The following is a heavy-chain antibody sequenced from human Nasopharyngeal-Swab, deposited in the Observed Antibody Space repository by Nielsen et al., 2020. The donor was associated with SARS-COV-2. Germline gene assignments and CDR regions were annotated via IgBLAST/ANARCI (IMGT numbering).Heavy chain of an antibody. Sequence: GESLKISCAASGFTFSSYGMHWVRQAPGKGLEWVAVISYDGSNKYYADSVKGRFTISRDNSKNTLYLQMNSLRAEDTAVYYCAKEQQWLEGFDYWGQGTLVTVSS. D-gene: IGHD6-19*01. J-gene: IGHJ4*02. CDR1: GFTFSSYG. CDR2: ISYDGSNK. V-gene: IGHV3-30*18. CDR3: AKEQQWLEGFDY.